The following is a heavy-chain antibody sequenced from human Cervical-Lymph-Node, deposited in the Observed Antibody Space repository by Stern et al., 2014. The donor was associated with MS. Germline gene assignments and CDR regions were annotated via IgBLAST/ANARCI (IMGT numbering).Heavy chain of an antibody. D-gene: IGHD5-24*01. Sequence: QVQLQESGPGLVKPSQTLALTCRVSGGSMRSGTYFWSWMRQPAGKELEWIGHIYTTGTTNYNPPLKSRVSISRDKSKSLFSLKLTSVTAADTAVYYCARALARWLENDYYSYYGMDVWGPGTTVTVSS. CDR1: GGSMRSGTYF. CDR2: IYTTGTT. V-gene: IGHV4-61*02. J-gene: IGHJ6*02. CDR3: ARALARWLENDYYSYYGMDV.